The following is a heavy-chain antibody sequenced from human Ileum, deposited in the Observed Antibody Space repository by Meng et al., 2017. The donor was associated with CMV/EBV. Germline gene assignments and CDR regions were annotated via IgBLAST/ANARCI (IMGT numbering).Heavy chain of an antibody. J-gene: IGHJ6*02. V-gene: IGHV1-8*03. CDR1: GYTFTSYD. Sequence: ASVKVSCKASGYTFTSYDINWVRQATGQGLEWMGWMNPNSGNTGYAQKFQGRVTITRNTSISTAYMELSSLKSEDTAVYYCARASSGITLFGVVTKDRRYHYGMDVWGQGTTVTVSS. CDR2: MNPNSGNT. D-gene: IGHD3-3*01. CDR3: ARASSGITLFGVVTKDRRYHYGMDV.